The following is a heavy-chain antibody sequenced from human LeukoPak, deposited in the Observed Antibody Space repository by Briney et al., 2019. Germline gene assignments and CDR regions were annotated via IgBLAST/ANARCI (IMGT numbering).Heavy chain of an antibody. CDR2: IDRDDDK. CDR1: GFSRSTRGMC. J-gene: IGHJ4*02. D-gene: IGHD4-23*01. Sequence: SGPALVHPPQPLTVTYTFSGFSRSTRGMCVSWIRQPPGKALEWLALIDRDDDKFYSTSLKTRVTISKDTSKTQVVLTMTNMDPVDTATYYCARIQAYGGNSEGNYFNYWGQGTLVTVSS. CDR3: ARIQAYGGNSEGNYFNY. V-gene: IGHV2-70*01.